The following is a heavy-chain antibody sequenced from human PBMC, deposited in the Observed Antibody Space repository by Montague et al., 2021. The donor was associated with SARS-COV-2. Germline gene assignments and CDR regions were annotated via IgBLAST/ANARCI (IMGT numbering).Heavy chain of an antibody. CDR1: GDSISTDNW. D-gene: IGHD3-10*01. J-gene: IGHJ6*02. Sequence: SETLSLTCVVSGDSISTDNWWTWVRQPPGKGLEWVGEIYHTGSTKYKPSLKSRVSMSVDKSWNQFSLKLSSVTAADTAVYYCASDRPRSYYYDSGTYAWGGYGMDVWGQGTTVAVSS. V-gene: IGHV4-4*02. CDR3: ASDRPRSYYYDSGTYAWGGYGMDV. CDR2: IYHTGST.